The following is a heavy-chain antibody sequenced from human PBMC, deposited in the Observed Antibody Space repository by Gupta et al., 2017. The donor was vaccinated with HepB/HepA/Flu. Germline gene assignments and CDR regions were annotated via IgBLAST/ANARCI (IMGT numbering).Heavy chain of an antibody. CDR1: GGSFSGYY. CDR2: INHSGST. Sequence: QVQLQQWGAGLLKPSATLSLTCAVYGGSFSGYYWSWIRQPPGKGLEWIGEINHSGSTNYNPSLKSRVTISVDTSKNQFSLKLSSVTAADTAVYYCARGVSSGWYPFDYWGQGTLVTVSS. D-gene: IGHD6-19*01. V-gene: IGHV4-34*01. CDR3: ARGVSSGWYPFDY. J-gene: IGHJ4*02.